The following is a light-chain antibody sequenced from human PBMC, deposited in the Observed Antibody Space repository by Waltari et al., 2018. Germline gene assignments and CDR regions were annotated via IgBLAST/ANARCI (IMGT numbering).Light chain of an antibody. J-gene: IGKJ4*01. CDR1: QSISSW. Sequence: IKMTQSPSTLSASVGDRVTIACRASQSISSWLAWYQQKPGKAPKLLIYKASSLESGVPSRFSGSGSGTEFTLTISSLQPDDFATYYCQQYNSYSPLTFGGGTKVEIK. CDR3: QQYNSYSPLT. V-gene: IGKV1-5*03. CDR2: KAS.